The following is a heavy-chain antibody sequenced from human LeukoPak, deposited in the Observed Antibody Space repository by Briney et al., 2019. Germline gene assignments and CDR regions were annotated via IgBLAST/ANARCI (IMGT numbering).Heavy chain of an antibody. Sequence: ASVKVSCKASGYTFTSYAMHWVRQAPGQRLEWMGWINAGNGNTKYSQKVQGRVTITRDTSASTAYMELSSLRSEDTAVYYCARGVHDILTGYYLEYWGQGTLVTVSS. CDR3: ARGVHDILTGYYLEY. CDR1: GYTFTSYA. J-gene: IGHJ4*02. CDR2: INAGNGNT. V-gene: IGHV1-3*01. D-gene: IGHD3-9*01.